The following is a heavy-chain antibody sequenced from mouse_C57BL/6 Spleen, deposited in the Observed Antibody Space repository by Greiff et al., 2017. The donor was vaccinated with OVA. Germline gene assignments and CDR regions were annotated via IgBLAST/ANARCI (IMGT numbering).Heavy chain of an antibody. CDR1: GYAFSSSW. Sequence: VQLQQSGPELVKPGASVKISCKASGYAFSSSWMHWVKQRPGKGLEWIGRIYPGDGDTNYNGKFKGKATLTADKSSSTAYMQLSSLTSEDSAVYFCALLYFDYWGQGTTLTVSS. V-gene: IGHV1-82*01. CDR3: ALLYFDY. CDR2: IYPGDGDT. D-gene: IGHD1-1*01. J-gene: IGHJ2*01.